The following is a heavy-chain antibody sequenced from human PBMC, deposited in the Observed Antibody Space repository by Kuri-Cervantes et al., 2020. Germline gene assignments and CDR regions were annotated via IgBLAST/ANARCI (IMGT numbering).Heavy chain of an antibody. CDR1: GYTFTGYY. CDR2: INPNSGGT. D-gene: IGHD3-10*01. J-gene: IGHJ4*02. Sequence: ASVKVSCKASGYTFTGYYMHWVRQAPGQGLEWMGWINPNSGGTNYAQKLQGRVTMTTDTSTSTAYMELRSLRSDDTAVYYCARQLWFGESPSHFDYWGQGTLVTVSS. V-gene: IGHV1-2*02. CDR3: ARQLWFGESPSHFDY.